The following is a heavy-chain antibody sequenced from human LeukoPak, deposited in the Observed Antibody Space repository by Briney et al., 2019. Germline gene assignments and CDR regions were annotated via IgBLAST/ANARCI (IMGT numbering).Heavy chain of an antibody. Sequence: SETLSLTCTVSGDSISGYYWSWIRQSPGKGLEWIGYIYYRGNTNYNPSLKSRVTISIDTSKNQFSLWLSSVTTADTAIYYCAKVGSDDHYMDVWGKGTTVTVSS. CDR3: AKVGSDDHYMDV. CDR1: GDSISGYY. D-gene: IGHD6-25*01. J-gene: IGHJ6*03. CDR2: IYYRGNT. V-gene: IGHV4-59*01.